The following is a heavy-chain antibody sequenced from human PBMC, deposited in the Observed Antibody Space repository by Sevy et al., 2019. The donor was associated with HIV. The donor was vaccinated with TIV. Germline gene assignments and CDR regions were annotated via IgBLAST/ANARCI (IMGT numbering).Heavy chain of an antibody. V-gene: IGHV3-23*01. CDR1: GFPFSSYA. Sequence: GGSRLSCAASGFPFSSYAMSWVRQAPGRGLEWVSTLIGGGRRTYYADSVTGRFIISRDNSRNTLYLQMNSLRAEDTAIYYCAKRRVQSGLSGGGANYGMDVCGRGTTVTVSS. CDR3: AKRRVQSGLSGGGANYGMDV. J-gene: IGHJ6*02. CDR2: LIGGGRRT. D-gene: IGHD2-8*02.